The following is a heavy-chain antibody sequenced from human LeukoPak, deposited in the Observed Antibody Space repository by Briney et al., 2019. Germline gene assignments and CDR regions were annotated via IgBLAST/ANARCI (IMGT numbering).Heavy chain of an antibody. D-gene: IGHD3-22*01. Sequence: PSETLSLTCTVSGGSISNSNYYWGWVRQPPGKGLEWIGTIFYTGRTYYTPSLMSRVTISVDTSKNQFSLKLSSVTAADTAVYYCARLGGHYYDSSGYQKIDYWGQGTLVTVSS. V-gene: IGHV4-39*07. J-gene: IGHJ4*02. CDR2: IFYTGRT. CDR3: ARLGGHYYDSSGYQKIDY. CDR1: GGSISNSNYY.